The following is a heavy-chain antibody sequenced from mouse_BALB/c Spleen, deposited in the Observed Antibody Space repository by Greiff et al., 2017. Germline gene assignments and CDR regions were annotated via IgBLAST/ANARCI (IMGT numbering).Heavy chain of an antibody. J-gene: IGHJ2*01. CDR3: ARASNCDY. V-gene: IGHV1-9*01. CDR2: ILPGSGST. Sequence: VQLQQPGAELVKPGASVKLSCKASGYTFTSYWMHWVKQRPGQGLEWIGEILPGSGSTNYNEKFKGKATFTADTSSNTAYMQLSSLTSEDSAVYYCARASNCDYWGQGTTLTVSS. CDR1: GYTFTSYW.